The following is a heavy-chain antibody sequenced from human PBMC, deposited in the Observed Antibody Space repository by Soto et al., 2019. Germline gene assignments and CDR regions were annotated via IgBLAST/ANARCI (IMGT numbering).Heavy chain of an antibody. CDR3: ARATAPVLRSLEWSTIIPHYFDF. D-gene: IGHD3-3*01. Sequence: QVQLQQWGAGLLKPSETLSLTCAVYGGSFSAYNWSWIRQPRGKGLEWIGEVNHSGSTNSNPSLKSRASILLDTSKNQFSLKLSSVTAADTAVYYCARATAPVLRSLEWSTIIPHYFDFWGQGTLVTVSS. J-gene: IGHJ4*02. V-gene: IGHV4-34*02. CDR1: GGSFSAYN. CDR2: VNHSGST.